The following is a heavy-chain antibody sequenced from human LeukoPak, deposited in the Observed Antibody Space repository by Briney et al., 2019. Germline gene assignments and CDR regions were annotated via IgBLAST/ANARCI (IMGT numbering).Heavy chain of an antibody. D-gene: IGHD2-15*01. J-gene: IGHJ4*02. Sequence: PGGSLRLSCAASGFSLSSYSINWVRQAPGKGLEWVSYISSSGSAIYYVDSVKGRFTVSRDNAKNSLFLQMNSPRAGDTAVYYCVRVKGSYFDYWGQGALVTVSS. V-gene: IGHV3-48*01. CDR2: ISSSGSAI. CDR3: VRVKGSYFDY. CDR1: GFSLSSYS.